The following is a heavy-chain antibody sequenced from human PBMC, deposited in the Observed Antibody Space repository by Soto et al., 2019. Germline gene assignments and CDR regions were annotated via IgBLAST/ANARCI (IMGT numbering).Heavy chain of an antibody. D-gene: IGHD2-15*01. CDR2: ISFDGRNE. Sequence: QVQLVESGGGVVQPGGSLRLYCTGSGFTFRNYGMHWVRRTPGKGLERVAVISFDGRNEYYADSVKGRFTISRDNSKNTLWLQMSSLRAEGTAVYYCAKDGAPPYCSGGNCHSTPGYWGRGTLVTVSS. V-gene: IGHV3-30*18. CDR3: AKDGAPPYCSGGNCHSTPGY. J-gene: IGHJ4*02. CDR1: GFTFRNYG.